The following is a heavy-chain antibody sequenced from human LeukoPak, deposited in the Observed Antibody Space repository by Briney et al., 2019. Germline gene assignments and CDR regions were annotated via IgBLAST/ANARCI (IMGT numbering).Heavy chain of an antibody. J-gene: IGHJ5*02. CDR1: GGSFSGYY. V-gene: IGHV3-11*01. Sequence: LSLTCAVYGGSFSGYYMSWIRQAPGKGLERVSYISSSGSTIYYADSVKGRFTISRDNAKNSLYLQMNSLRAEDTAVYYCAREMDSGYSSSGGWFDPWGQGTLVTVSS. D-gene: IGHD6-6*01. CDR2: ISSSGSTI. CDR3: AREMDSGYSSSGGWFDP.